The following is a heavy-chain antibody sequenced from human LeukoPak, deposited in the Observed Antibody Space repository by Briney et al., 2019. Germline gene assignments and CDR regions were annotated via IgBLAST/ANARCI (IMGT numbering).Heavy chain of an antibody. CDR2: INPNSGGT. D-gene: IGHD2-21*02. V-gene: IGHV1-2*02. J-gene: IGHJ4*02. Sequence: GASVKVSCKASGYTFTGYYMHWVRQAPGQGLEWMGWINPNSGGTNYAQKFQGRVTMTRDTSISTAYMELSRLRSDDTAVYYCARGGAVTAGEYYFDYWGQGTLVTVSS. CDR3: ARGGAVTAGEYYFDY. CDR1: GYTFTGYY.